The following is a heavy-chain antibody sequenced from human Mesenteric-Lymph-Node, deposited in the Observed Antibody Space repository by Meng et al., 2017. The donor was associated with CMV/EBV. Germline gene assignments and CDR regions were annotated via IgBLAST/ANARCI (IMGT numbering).Heavy chain of an antibody. Sequence: SGDMFTGYYMHWVRQAPGQGLVWMGWINPSSGVTNYAQKFQGRVTMTRDTSISTAYMELSSLRSDDTAVYYCASLLRVSALQNLFDPWGQGTLVTVSS. CDR2: INPSSGVT. V-gene: IGHV1-2*02. CDR3: ASLLRVSALQNLFDP. J-gene: IGHJ5*02. D-gene: IGHD1-1*01. CDR1: GDMFTGYY.